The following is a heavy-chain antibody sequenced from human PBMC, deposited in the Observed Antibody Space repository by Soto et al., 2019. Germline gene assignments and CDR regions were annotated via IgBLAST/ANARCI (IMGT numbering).Heavy chain of an antibody. CDR2: IIPLFGTT. V-gene: IGHV1-69*13. CDR3: ARAHGTSWYNWFDP. CDR1: GGNFTNSC. D-gene: IGHD6-13*01. J-gene: IGHJ5*02. Sequence: ASVKVSCKASGGNFTNSCISWVRRAPGQGLEWMGGIIPLFGTTNYAHKFRGRVTVTADGSTSTVYMELNSLRSEDTAMYYCARAHGTSWYNWFDPWGQGTLVTVSS.